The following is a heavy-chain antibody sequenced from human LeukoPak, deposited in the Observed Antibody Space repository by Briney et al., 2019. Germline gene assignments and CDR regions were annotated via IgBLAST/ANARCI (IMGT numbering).Heavy chain of an antibody. J-gene: IGHJ3*02. CDR1: GGSISSGGYY. CDR2: IYYSGST. CDR3: ARLRKDAFDI. D-gene: IGHD4-17*01. Sequence: PSETLSLTCTVSGGSISSGGYYWSWIRPRPGKGLEWIGYIYYSGSTYYNPSLKSRVTISVDTSKNQFSLKLSSVTAADTAVYYCARLRKDAFDIWGQGTMVTVSS. V-gene: IGHV4-31*03.